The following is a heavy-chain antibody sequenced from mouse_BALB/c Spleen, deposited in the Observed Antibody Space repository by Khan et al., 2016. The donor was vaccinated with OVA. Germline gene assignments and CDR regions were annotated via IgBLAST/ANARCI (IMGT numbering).Heavy chain of an antibody. J-gene: IGHJ4*01. D-gene: IGHD2-10*01. CDR1: GFSLTTYG. CDR2: IWSDGTT. Sequence: VELVESGPGLAAPSQSLSITCTISGFSLTTYGVHWVRQPPGKGLEWLVVIWSDGTTNYNSALKSRLTITKDNSQSQVFLKMNSLQTDDTAIYFCARQPYYHYNIMDYWGQGTSVTGSS. CDR3: ARQPYYHYNIMDY. V-gene: IGHV2-6-1*01.